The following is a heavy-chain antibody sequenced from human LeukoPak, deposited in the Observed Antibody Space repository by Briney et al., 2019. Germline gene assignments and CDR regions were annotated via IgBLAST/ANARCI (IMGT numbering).Heavy chain of an antibody. CDR2: IYPNASDT. CDR1: GYSFTNYW. D-gene: IGHD2-15*01. CDR3: ALSSAAYNSAGYFDY. V-gene: IGHV5-51*01. J-gene: IGHJ4*02. Sequence: GESLKISCKGSGYSFTNYWIGWVRQMPGKGLEWMGIIYPNASDTRYSPSFRGQVTISADKSITTAYLQWNSLKASDTAMYYCALSSAAYNSAGYFDYWGQGALVTASS.